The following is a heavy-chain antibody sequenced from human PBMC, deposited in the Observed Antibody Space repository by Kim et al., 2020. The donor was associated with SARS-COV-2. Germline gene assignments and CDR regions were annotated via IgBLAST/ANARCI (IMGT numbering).Heavy chain of an antibody. V-gene: IGHV1-8*01. J-gene: IGHJ4*02. Sequence: ASVKVSCKASGYTFTDYDINWVRQATGQGPEWMGWMNPYSGNTGYAQKFQGRVTMTRDTTVNTAYLDLSGLRSDDRAVYYCARGDRYCRSSSCYNYWGQGTRVTVSS. CDR1: GYTFTDYD. CDR2: MNPYSGNT. CDR3: ARGDRYCRSSSCYNY. D-gene: IGHD2-2*02.